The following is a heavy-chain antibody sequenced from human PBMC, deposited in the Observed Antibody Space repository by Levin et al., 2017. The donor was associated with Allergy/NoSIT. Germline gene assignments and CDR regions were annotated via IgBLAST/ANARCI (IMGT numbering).Heavy chain of an antibody. Sequence: PGESLKISCAASGFTFSSYSMNWVRQAPGKGLEWVSSISSSSSYIYYADSVKGRFTISRDNAKNSLYLQMNSLRAEDTAVYYCARGGSGWSQQPYYYYGMDVWGQGTTVTVSS. CDR2: ISSSSSYI. V-gene: IGHV3-21*01. J-gene: IGHJ6*02. CDR3: ARGGSGWSQQPYYYYGMDV. D-gene: IGHD6-19*01. CDR1: GFTFSSYS.